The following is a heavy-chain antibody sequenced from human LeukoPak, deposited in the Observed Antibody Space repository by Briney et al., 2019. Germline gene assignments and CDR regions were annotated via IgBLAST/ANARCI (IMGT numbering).Heavy chain of an antibody. J-gene: IGHJ6*02. CDR1: GFTFSSYA. CDR2: ISGSGGST. CDR3: AKGLDPGYSSSWYGDYYYGMDV. Sequence: PGGSLRLSCAASGFTFSSYAMSWVRQAPGKGLEWVSAISGSGGSTYYADSVKGRFTISRDNSKNTLYLQMNSLRAEDTAVYYCAKGLDPGYSSSWYGDYYYGMDVWGQGTTVTVSS. V-gene: IGHV3-23*01. D-gene: IGHD6-13*01.